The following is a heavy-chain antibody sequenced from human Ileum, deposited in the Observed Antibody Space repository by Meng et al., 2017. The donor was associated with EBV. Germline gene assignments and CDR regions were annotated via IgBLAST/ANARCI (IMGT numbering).Heavy chain of an antibody. Sequence: QLQLQESGPGLLQPSQSLSLSCVISGDSVSSDKTAWNRIRQSPSRGLEWLGRTYRRSRWYYDYTLSVKSRINISPDTSKNQVSLQLNSVTDEDTGIYYCATSRIAKFDRWGQGTLVTVSS. CDR3: ATSRIAKFDR. CDR2: TYRRSRWYY. CDR1: GDSVSSDKTA. V-gene: IGHV6-1*01. J-gene: IGHJ5*02.